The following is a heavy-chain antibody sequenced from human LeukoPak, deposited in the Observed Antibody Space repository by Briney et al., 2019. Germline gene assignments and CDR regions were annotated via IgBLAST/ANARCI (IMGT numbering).Heavy chain of an antibody. Sequence: GGSLRLSCAASGFTVSSNYMSWVRQAPGKGLEWVSVIYSGGSTYYAASVKGRFTISRHNSKNTLYLQMNSLRAEDTAVYYCARGLGAFSSTYSYFDYWGQGTLVTVSS. CDR1: GFTVSSNY. D-gene: IGHD1-26*01. CDR3: ARGLGAFSSTYSYFDY. CDR2: IYSGGST. J-gene: IGHJ4*02. V-gene: IGHV3-53*04.